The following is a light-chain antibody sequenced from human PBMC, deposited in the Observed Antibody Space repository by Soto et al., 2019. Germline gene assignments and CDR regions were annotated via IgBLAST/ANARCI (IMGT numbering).Light chain of an antibody. CDR2: EVN. CDR1: SSDVGAYNY. V-gene: IGLV2-14*01. J-gene: IGLJ2*01. CDR3: NSHTTSRSLV. Sequence: QSVLTQPASVTGSPGQSITISCTGTSSDVGAYNYVSWYQQHPGKAPKLMVYEVNNRPSGVSDRFSGSKSGNTASLTISGLQAEDEADYYCNSHTTSRSLVFGGGTKATV.